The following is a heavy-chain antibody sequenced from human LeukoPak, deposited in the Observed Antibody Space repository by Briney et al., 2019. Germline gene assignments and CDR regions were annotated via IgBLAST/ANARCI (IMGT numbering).Heavy chain of an antibody. CDR3: AKRVGESYSSSWYEDY. CDR1: GFTFNSYA. CDR2: ISGSGGST. D-gene: IGHD6-13*01. Sequence: GGSLRLSCAASGFTFNSYAMSWVRQAPGKGLEWVSAISGSGGSTYYADSVKGRFTISRDNSKNTLYLQMNSLRAEDTAVYYCAKRVGESYSSSWYEDYWGQGTLVTVSS. V-gene: IGHV3-23*01. J-gene: IGHJ4*02.